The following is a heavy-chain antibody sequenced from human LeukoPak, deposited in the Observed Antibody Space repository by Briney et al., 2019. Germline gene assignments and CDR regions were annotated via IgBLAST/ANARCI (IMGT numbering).Heavy chain of an antibody. J-gene: IGHJ4*02. CDR1: GFTFSRYS. V-gene: IGHV3-23*01. D-gene: IGHD2-2*02. CDR3: AKAPDVVPAAIDY. CDR2: ISGSGGST. Sequence: PGGSLRLSCVDSGFTFSRYSMSWVRQEPGKGLEWVSAISGSGGSTYYADCVKGRVTISRENSKNTLYLQMTSLRAEDTSVYYCAKAPDVVPAAIDYWGQGTLVTVSS.